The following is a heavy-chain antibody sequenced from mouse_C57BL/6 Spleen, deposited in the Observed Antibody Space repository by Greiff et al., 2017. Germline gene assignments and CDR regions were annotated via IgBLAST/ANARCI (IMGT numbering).Heavy chain of an antibody. CDR2: ISSGGSYT. V-gene: IGHV5-6*01. Sequence: EVKLVESGGDLVKPGGSLKLSCAASGFTFSSYGMSWVRQTPDKRLAWVATISSGGSYTYYPDSVKGRFTISRDNAKNTLYLQMSSLKSEDTAMYYCARHSSIYYGKGNYFDYWGQGTTLTVSS. CDR3: ARHSSIYYGKGNYFDY. CDR1: GFTFSSYG. D-gene: IGHD2-1*01. J-gene: IGHJ2*01.